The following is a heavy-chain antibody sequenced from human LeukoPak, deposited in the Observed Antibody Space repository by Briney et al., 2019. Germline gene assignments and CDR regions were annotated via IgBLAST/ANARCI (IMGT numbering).Heavy chain of an antibody. V-gene: IGHV4-38-2*02. CDR2: IYHSGST. Sequence: SETLSLTCTVSGYSISSGYYWGWIRQPPGQGLEWIGSIYHSGSTYYNPSLKSRVTISVDTSKNQFSLKLSSVTAADTAVYYCAREMGGSRPTFDPWGQGTLVTVSS. CDR1: GYSISSGYY. D-gene: IGHD1-26*01. J-gene: IGHJ5*02. CDR3: AREMGGSRPTFDP.